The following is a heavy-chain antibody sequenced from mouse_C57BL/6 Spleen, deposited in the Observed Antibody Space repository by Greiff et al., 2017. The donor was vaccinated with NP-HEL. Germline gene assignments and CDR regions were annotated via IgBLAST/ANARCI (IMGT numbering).Heavy chain of an antibody. D-gene: IGHD2-3*01. CDR3: ARYGYYSWYFDV. J-gene: IGHJ1*03. Sequence: EVKVVESEGGLVQPGRSMKLSCTASGFTFSDYYMAWVRQVPEKGLEWVANINYDGSSTYYLDSLKSRFIISRDNAKNILYRQMSSLKSEDTATYYCARYGYYSWYFDVWGTGTTVTVSS. CDR2: INYDGSST. V-gene: IGHV5-16*01. CDR1: GFTFSDYY.